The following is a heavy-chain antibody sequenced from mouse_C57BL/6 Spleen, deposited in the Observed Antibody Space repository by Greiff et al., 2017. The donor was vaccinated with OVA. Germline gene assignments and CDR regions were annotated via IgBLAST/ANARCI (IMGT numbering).Heavy chain of an antibody. Sequence: DVQLQESGPGLVKPSQSLSLTCSVTGYSITSGYYWNWIRQFPGNKLEWMGYISYDGSNNYNPSLKNRISITRDTSKNQFFLKLNSVTTEDTATYYCAREGLLLYYAMDYWGQGTSVTVSS. D-gene: IGHD2-3*01. CDR2: ISYDGSN. CDR3: AREGLLLYYAMDY. V-gene: IGHV3-6*01. J-gene: IGHJ4*01. CDR1: GYSITSGYY.